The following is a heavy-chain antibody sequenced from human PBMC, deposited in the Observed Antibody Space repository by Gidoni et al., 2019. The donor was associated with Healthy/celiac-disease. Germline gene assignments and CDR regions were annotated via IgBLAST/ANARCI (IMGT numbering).Heavy chain of an antibody. J-gene: IGHJ3*02. CDR2: ISSSSSYT. CDR1: GFTFSDYY. CDR3: ARNYDSSGNDAFDI. V-gene: IGHV3-11*06. D-gene: IGHD3-22*01. Sequence: QVQLVESGGGLVKPGGSLRLSCAASGFTFSDYYMSWIRQAPGKGLEWVSYISSSSSYTNYADSVKGRFTISRDNAKNSLYLQMNSLRAEDTAVYYCARNYDSSGNDAFDIWGQGTMVTVSS.